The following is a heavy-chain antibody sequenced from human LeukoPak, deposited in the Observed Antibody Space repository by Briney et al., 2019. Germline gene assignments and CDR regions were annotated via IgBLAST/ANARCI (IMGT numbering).Heavy chain of an antibody. V-gene: IGHV3-43*01. CDR3: AKEGIIAAALDY. D-gene: IGHD6-13*01. J-gene: IGHJ4*02. Sequence: HPGGSLRLSCAASGFTFDDYTIHWVRQAPGRGLEWVSLISWDGGTRYYADSVKGRFTISRDNSKNSLYLQMNSLRTEDTALYYCAKEGIIAAALDYWGQGTLVTVSS. CDR2: ISWDGGTR. CDR1: GFTFDDYT.